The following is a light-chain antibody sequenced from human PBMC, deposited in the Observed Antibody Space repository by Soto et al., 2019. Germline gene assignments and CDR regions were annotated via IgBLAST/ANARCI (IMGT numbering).Light chain of an antibody. CDR1: QSAFSTY. CDR2: GAS. Sequence: EIVLTQSPGTLSLSPGERATLSCRASQSAFSTYFAWYQQKPGQAPRLLIYGASSRATGIPDRFSGSGSGTVFTLTISRLAPEDFVVYYCQHYGNSPWTLGQGTKVEIK. J-gene: IGKJ1*01. CDR3: QHYGNSPWT. V-gene: IGKV3-20*01.